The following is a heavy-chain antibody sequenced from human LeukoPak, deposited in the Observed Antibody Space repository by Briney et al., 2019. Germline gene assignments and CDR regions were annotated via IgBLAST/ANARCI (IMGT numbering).Heavy chain of an antibody. V-gene: IGHV3-7*01. CDR3: ARDSSLLWFGEPVYYFDY. Sequence: GGSLRLSCAASGFTFSSYWMSWVRQAPGKGLEWVANIKQDGSEKYYVDSVKGRFTISRDNAKNSLYLQMNSLRAEDTAVYYCARDSSLLWFGEPVYYFDYWGQGTLVTVSS. CDR1: GFTFSSYW. D-gene: IGHD3-10*01. CDR2: IKQDGSEK. J-gene: IGHJ4*02.